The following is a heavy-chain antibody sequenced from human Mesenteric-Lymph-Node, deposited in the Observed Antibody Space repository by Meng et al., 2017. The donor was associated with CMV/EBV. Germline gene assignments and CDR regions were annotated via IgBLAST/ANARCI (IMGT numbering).Heavy chain of an antibody. D-gene: IGHD3-10*01. CDR3: ARVLSFGELSY. CDR2: IYSGGST. CDR1: GFTVSSNY. V-gene: IGHV3-53*01. Sequence: GESLKISCAASGFTVSSNYMSWVRQAPGKGLEWVSVIYSGGSTYYADSVKGRFTISRDNAKNSLYLQMNSLRAEDTAVYYCARVLSFGELSYWGQGTLVTVSS. J-gene: IGHJ4*02.